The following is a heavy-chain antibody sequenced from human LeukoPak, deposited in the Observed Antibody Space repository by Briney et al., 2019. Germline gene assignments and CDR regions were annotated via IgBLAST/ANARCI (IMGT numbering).Heavy chain of an antibody. V-gene: IGHV1-18*01. Sequence: ASVKVSCKASGYTFTSYGISWVGQAPGQGLEWMGWISAYNGNTNYAQKLQGRVTMTTDTSTSTAYMELRSLRSDDTAVYYCARDTCSSTSCYDATFDYWGQGTLVTVSS. J-gene: IGHJ4*02. CDR1: GYTFTSYG. D-gene: IGHD2-2*01. CDR3: ARDTCSSTSCYDATFDY. CDR2: ISAYNGNT.